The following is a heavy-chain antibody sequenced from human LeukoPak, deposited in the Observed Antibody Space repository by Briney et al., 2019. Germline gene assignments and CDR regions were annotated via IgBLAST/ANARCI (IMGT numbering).Heavy chain of an antibody. Sequence: GGSLRLSCAASGFTFSSYSMNWVRQAPGKGLEWVSSISSSSSYIYYADSVKGRFTISRDNAKNSLYLQMNSLRAEDTAVYYCAREIGTRPFFDYWGQGTPVTVSS. CDR1: GFTFSSYS. CDR3: AREIGTRPFFDY. CDR2: ISSSSSYI. D-gene: IGHD1-14*01. V-gene: IGHV3-21*01. J-gene: IGHJ4*02.